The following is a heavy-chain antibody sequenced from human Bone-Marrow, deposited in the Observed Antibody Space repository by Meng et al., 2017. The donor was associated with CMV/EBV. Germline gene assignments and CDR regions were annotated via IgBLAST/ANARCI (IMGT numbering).Heavy chain of an antibody. CDR2: IIPILGIA. J-gene: IGHJ3*02. CDR3: ARAFLANAFDI. Sequence: SVKVCCKASGGTFSSYAISWVRQAPGQGLEWMGGIIPILGIANYAQKFQGRVTITADKSPSTAYMELSSLRSEDTAVYYCARAFLANAFDIWGQGTMVTVSS. D-gene: IGHD2/OR15-2a*01. CDR1: GGTFSSYA. V-gene: IGHV1-69*10.